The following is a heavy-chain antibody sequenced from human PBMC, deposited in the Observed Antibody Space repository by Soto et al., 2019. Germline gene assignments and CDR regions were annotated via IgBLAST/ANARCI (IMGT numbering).Heavy chain of an antibody. Sequence: EVQLVESGGGLVKPGGSLRLSCAASGFTFSNAWMSWVRQAPGKGLEWVGRIKSKTDGGTTDYAAPVKGRFTISRDDSKNTLYLQMNSLKTEDTAVYYCTTHDYGDYSHDYWGQGTLVTVAS. CDR3: TTHDYGDYSHDY. J-gene: IGHJ4*02. CDR1: GFTFSNAW. CDR2: IKSKTDGGTT. D-gene: IGHD4-17*01. V-gene: IGHV3-15*01.